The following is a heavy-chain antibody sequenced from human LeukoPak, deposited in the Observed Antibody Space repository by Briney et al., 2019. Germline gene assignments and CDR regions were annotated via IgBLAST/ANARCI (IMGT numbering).Heavy chain of an antibody. J-gene: IGHJ4*02. CDR1: GYTFTGYY. CDR2: INPNSGGT. D-gene: IGHD6-13*01. Sequence: VASVKVSCKASGYTFTGYYMHWVRQAPGQGLEWMGWINPNSGGTNYAQKFQGRVTMTRDTSISTAYMELGRLRSDDTAVYYCARDMRSRSQRKSSWYNWGQGTLVTVSS. CDR3: ARDMRSRSQRKSSWYN. V-gene: IGHV1-2*02.